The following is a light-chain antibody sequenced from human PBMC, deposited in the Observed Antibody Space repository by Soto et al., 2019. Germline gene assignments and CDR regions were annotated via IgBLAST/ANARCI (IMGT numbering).Light chain of an antibody. CDR2: DVS. Sequence: QSARTQPASVSGSPGQSITISCTGPSSDVCGYNYVSWYQQHPGKAPKLIIYDVSNRPSGVSNRFSGSKSGNTASLTISGLQAEDEADYYCSSYTSSSTLLYVFGTGTKLTVL. V-gene: IGLV2-14*01. CDR3: SSYTSSSTLLYV. J-gene: IGLJ1*01. CDR1: SSDVCGYNY.